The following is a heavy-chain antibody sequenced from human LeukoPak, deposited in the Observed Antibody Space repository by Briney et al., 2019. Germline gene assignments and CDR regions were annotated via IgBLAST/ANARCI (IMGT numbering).Heavy chain of an antibody. Sequence: SETLSLTCAVYGGSFSGYYWSWIRQPPGKGLEWIGEINHSGSTNYNPSLKSRVTISVDTSKNQFSLKLSSVTAADTAVYYCARVNGYNQLDYWAREPWSPSPQ. J-gene: IGHJ4*02. CDR3: ARVNGYNQLDY. V-gene: IGHV4-34*01. CDR1: GGSFSGYY. D-gene: IGHD5-18*01. CDR2: INHSGST.